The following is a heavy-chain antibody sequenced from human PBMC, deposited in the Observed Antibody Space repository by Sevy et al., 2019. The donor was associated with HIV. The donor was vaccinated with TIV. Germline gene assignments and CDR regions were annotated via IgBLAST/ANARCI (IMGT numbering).Heavy chain of an antibody. J-gene: IGHJ1*01. CDR1: GFTFSSFF. D-gene: IGHD1-1*01. V-gene: IGHV3-30-3*01. CDR3: ALERLSSNVAEYFQN. Sequence: GGSLRLSCAASGFTFSSFFMHWVRQAPGKGLEWVATISYDGSNENYADSVKGRFTISRDNSKNALYLQMNSLRAEDTAVYYCALERLSSNVAEYFQNWGRGTLVTVSS. CDR2: ISYDGSNE.